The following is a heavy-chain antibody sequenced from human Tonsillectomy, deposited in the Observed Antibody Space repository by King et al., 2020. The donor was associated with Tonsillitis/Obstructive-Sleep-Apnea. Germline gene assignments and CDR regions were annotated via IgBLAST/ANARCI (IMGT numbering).Heavy chain of an antibody. V-gene: IGHV1-69*10. CDR3: GAQYCSSISCSNP. D-gene: IGHD2-2*01. CDR2: IIPMLGIP. CDR1: GGTFSNYV. Sequence: VQLVESGAEVKKPGSSVKVSCKASGGTFSNYVIYWVRQAPGQGLEWMGVIIPMLGIPNYAQRFQGRVTITADKSTSSAYLELSSLRSEDTAVYYCGAQYCSSISCSNPWGQGTLVTVSS. J-gene: IGHJ5*02.